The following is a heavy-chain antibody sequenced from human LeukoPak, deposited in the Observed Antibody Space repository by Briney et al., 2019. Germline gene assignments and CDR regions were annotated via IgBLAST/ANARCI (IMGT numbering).Heavy chain of an antibody. CDR2: INHSGST. D-gene: IGHD3-10*01. V-gene: IGHV4-34*01. CDR1: GGSFSGYY. CDR3: ARGNPLITMVRGVPPYYFDC. J-gene: IGHJ4*02. Sequence: PSETLSLTCAVYGGSFSGYYWSWIRQPPGKGLEWIGEINHSGSTNYNPSLKSRVTISVDTSKNQFSLKLSSVTAADTAVYYCARGNPLITMVRGVPPYYFDCWGQGTLVTVSS.